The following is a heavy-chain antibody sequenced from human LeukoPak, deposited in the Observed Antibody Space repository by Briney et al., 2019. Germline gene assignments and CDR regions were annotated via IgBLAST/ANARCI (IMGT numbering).Heavy chain of an antibody. Sequence: SGPTLVNPTQTLTLTCTFSEFSLSTSGMCVSWVRQPPGKALEWLALIDWDDDKYYSTSLKTRLTISKGTSKNQVVLTMTNMDPVDTATYYCARIAQYSGYDVFDYWGQGTLVTVSS. CDR3: ARIAQYSGYDVFDY. V-gene: IGHV2-70*20. D-gene: IGHD5-12*01. J-gene: IGHJ4*02. CDR1: EFSLSTSGMC. CDR2: IDWDDDK.